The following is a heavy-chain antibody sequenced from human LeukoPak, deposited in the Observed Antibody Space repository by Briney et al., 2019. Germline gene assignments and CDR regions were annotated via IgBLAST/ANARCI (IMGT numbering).Heavy chain of an antibody. D-gene: IGHD1-26*01. V-gene: IGHV3-53*01. CDR2: IYSGGST. CDR1: GFTVSSNY. J-gene: IGHJ4*02. Sequence: GGSLGLSCAASGFTVSSNYMSWVRQAPGKGLEWVSVIYSGGSTYYADSVKGRFTISRDNSKNTLYLQMNSLRAEDTAVYYCARDGVGATTHRFDYWGQGTLVTVSS. CDR3: ARDGVGATTHRFDY.